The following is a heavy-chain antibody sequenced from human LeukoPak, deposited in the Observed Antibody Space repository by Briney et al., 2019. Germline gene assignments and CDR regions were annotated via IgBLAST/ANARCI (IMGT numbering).Heavy chain of an antibody. CDR3: ARDGAVAGTAYLEY. V-gene: IGHV1-2*02. CDR2: INPNSGGT. D-gene: IGHD6-19*01. J-gene: IGHJ4*02. CDR1: GYTFTYYY. Sequence: GASVTVSCMASGYTFTYYYMHWVRQAPGQGLEWMGWINPNSGGTNYAQNFQGRVTMTSDKSISTAYMELSRLTSDDAAVYYCARDGAVAGTAYLEYWGQGTLVTVSS.